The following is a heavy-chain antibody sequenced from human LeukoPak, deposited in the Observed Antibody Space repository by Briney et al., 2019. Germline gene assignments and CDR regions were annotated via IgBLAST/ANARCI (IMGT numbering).Heavy chain of an antibody. V-gene: IGHV1-18*01. CDR3: ARDRYYDILTGYYNY. D-gene: IGHD3-9*01. Sequence: ASVKVSCKASGYTFTSYGISWVRQAPGQGLEWMGWIRAYNGNTNYAQKLQGRVTMTTDTSTSTTYMELRSLRSDDTAVYYCARDRYYDILTGYYNYWGQGTLVTVSS. CDR1: GYTFTSYG. J-gene: IGHJ4*02. CDR2: IRAYNGNT.